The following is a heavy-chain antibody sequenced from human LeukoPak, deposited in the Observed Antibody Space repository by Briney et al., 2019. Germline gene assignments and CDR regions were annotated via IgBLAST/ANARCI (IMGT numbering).Heavy chain of an antibody. Sequence: EGSLRLSCAASGFTFSSYSMNWVRQAPGKGLEWVSYISSSSSTIYYADSVKGRFTISRDNAKNSLFLQMNSLRAEDTAVYYCAKVRGSYYNYYYYMDVWGKGTTVTVSS. V-gene: IGHV3-48*04. CDR2: ISSSSSTI. J-gene: IGHJ6*03. CDR3: AKVRGSYYNYYYYMDV. CDR1: GFTFSSYS. D-gene: IGHD1-26*01.